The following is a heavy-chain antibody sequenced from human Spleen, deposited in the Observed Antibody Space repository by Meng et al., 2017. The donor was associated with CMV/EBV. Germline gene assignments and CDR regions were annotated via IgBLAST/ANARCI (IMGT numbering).Heavy chain of an antibody. Sequence: ASVKVSCTASGYTFTGYYMHWVRQAPGQGLEWMGWINPKSGSTNCAQTFQGRVTMTRDTSSSTAHMELSNLSSDDTAVYYCARVHIAAAGYYYNGMDVWGQGTTVTVSS. CDR2: INPKSGST. D-gene: IGHD6-13*01. CDR1: GYTFTGYY. V-gene: IGHV1-2*02. CDR3: ARVHIAAAGYYYNGMDV. J-gene: IGHJ6*02.